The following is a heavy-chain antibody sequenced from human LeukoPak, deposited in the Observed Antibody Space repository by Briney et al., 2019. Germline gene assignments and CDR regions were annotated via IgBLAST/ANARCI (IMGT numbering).Heavy chain of an antibody. J-gene: IGHJ4*02. Sequence: GGSLRLSCAASGFTFSSYAMSWVRQAPGKGLEWVSGLSGSGGNTIYADSVKGRFTISRDNSKNTMFLQMNSLRAEDTAVYYCAKELSGGWPFDYWAREPWSPSPQ. CDR1: GFTFSSYA. CDR3: AKELSGGWPFDY. CDR2: LSGSGGNT. V-gene: IGHV3-23*01. D-gene: IGHD6-19*01.